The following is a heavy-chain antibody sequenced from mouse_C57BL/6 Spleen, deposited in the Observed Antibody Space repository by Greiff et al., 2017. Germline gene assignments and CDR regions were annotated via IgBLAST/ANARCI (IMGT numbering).Heavy chain of an antibody. Sequence: EVQLVESGGGLVQPGGSLSLSCAASGFTFTDYYMSWVRQPPGKALEWLGFIRNKANGYTTEYSASVKGRFTISRDNSQSILYLQMNALRAEDSATYYCASSYYGSSYNYAMDYWGQGTSVTVSS. J-gene: IGHJ4*01. CDR1: GFTFTDYY. CDR3: ASSYYGSSYNYAMDY. D-gene: IGHD1-1*01. V-gene: IGHV7-3*01. CDR2: IRNKANGYTT.